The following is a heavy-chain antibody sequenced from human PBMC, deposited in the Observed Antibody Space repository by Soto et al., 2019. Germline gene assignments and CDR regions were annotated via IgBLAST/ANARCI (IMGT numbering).Heavy chain of an antibody. CDR1: GFTFSSYA. Sequence: QVQLVESGGGVVQPGRSLRLSCAASGFTFSSYAMHWVRQAPGKGLEWVAVISYDGSNKYYADSVKGRFTISRDNSKNTLYLQMNSLTAEDTAVSYCARGPSSLTRFDYCGQGTLVTVSS. CDR2: ISYDGSNK. V-gene: IGHV3-30-3*01. J-gene: IGHJ4*02. D-gene: IGHD2-2*01. CDR3: ARGPSSLTRFDY.